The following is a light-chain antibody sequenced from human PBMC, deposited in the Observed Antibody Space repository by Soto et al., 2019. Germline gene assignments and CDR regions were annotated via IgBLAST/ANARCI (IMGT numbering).Light chain of an antibody. V-gene: IGKV3-15*01. J-gene: IGKJ3*01. CDR3: QQYSNWPFT. CDR1: QSVSSN. CDR2: GAS. Sequence: EIVMTQSPATLSVSPGERATLSCRASQSVSSNLAWYQQKPGQAPRLLIYGASTRATGIPARFSGSGSGTDFTLTISSLQSEDFAVYYCQQYSNWPFTFGPGTKLDIK.